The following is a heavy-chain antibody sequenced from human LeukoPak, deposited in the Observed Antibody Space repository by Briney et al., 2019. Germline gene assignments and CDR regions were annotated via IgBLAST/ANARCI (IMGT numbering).Heavy chain of an antibody. Sequence: PSETLSLTCTVSGGSISSYYWSWIRQPPGKGLEWIGYIYYSGSTNYNPSLKSRVTISVDTSKNHFSLNPSSVTAADTAVYYCARGSSYYDFWSGYQTDAFDIWGQGTMVTVSS. CDR1: GGSISSYY. CDR2: IYYSGST. D-gene: IGHD3-3*01. V-gene: IGHV4-59*01. CDR3: ARGSSYYDFWSGYQTDAFDI. J-gene: IGHJ3*02.